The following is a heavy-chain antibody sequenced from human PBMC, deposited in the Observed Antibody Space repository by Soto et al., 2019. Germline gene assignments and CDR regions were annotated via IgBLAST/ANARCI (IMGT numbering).Heavy chain of an antibody. CDR1: GFTFSSYG. Sequence: QVQLVESGGGVVQPGRSLRLSCAASGFTFSSYGMHWVRQAPGKGLEWVAVIWYDGSNKYYADSVKGRFTISRDNSKNTLDLQMNSLRAEDTAVYYCARNRAAGSPLFDYWGQGTLVTVSS. J-gene: IGHJ4*02. V-gene: IGHV3-33*01. CDR3: ARNRAAGSPLFDY. CDR2: IWYDGSNK. D-gene: IGHD6-13*01.